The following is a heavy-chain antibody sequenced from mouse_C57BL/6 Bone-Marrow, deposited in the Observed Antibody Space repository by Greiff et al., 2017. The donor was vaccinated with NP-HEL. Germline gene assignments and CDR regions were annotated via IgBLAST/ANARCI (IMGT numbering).Heavy chain of an antibody. CDR1: GYTFTDYY. Sequence: VQLQQSGPVLVKPGASVKMSCKASGYTFTDYYMNWVKQSHGKSLEWIGVINPYNGGTSYNQKFKGKVTLTVDTSSSTAYMELNSLTSEDSAVYYCARTHYYGSSYAYFDYWGQGTTLTVSS. D-gene: IGHD1-1*01. J-gene: IGHJ2*01. CDR3: ARTHYYGSSYAYFDY. V-gene: IGHV1-19*01. CDR2: INPYNGGT.